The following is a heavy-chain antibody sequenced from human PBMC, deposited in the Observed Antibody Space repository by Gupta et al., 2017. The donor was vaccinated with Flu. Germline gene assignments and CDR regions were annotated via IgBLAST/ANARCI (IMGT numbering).Heavy chain of an antibody. V-gene: IGHV1-8*01. CDR2: MNPNSGNT. D-gene: IGHD2-2*03. Sequence: QVQLVQSGAEVKKPGASVKVSCKASGYTFTSYDINCVRQATGQGLEWMGWMNPNSGNTGYAQKFQGRVTMTRNTSISTAYMELSSLRSEDTAVYYCARMDIVVVPAATGNYYYGMDVWGQGTTVTVSS. J-gene: IGHJ6*02. CDR3: ARMDIVVVPAATGNYYYGMDV. CDR1: GYTFTSYD.